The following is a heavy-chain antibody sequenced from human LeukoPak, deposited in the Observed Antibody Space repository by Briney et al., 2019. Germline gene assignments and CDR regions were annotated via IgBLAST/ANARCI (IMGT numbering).Heavy chain of an antibody. D-gene: IGHD2-2*01. CDR3: ARVPIVVVPAAMFSRKPYYFDY. V-gene: IGHV1-46*01. CDR1: GYTFTSYY. CDR2: INPSGGST. J-gene: IGHJ4*02. Sequence: ASVKVSCKASGYTFTSYYMHWVRQAPGQGLEWMGIINPSGGSTSYAQKFQGRVTMTRDTSTSTVYMELSSLRSEDTAVYYCARVPIVVVPAAMFSRKPYYFDYWGQGTLVTVSS.